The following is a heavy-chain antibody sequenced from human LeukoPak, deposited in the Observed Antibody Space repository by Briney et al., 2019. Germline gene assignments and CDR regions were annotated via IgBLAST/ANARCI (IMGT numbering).Heavy chain of an antibody. CDR1: GGSFSGYY. Sequence: PSETLSLTCAVYGGSFSGYYWSWIRQPPGKGLEWIGSIYYSGNTYYNPSLKSRVTISVDTSKNQFSLKLSSLTAADTAVYYCAIYGANSEYYYYYYYMDVWGKGTTVTVSS. CDR2: IYYSGNT. CDR3: AIYGANSEYYYYYYYMDV. V-gene: IGHV4-34*01. D-gene: IGHD4-23*01. J-gene: IGHJ6*03.